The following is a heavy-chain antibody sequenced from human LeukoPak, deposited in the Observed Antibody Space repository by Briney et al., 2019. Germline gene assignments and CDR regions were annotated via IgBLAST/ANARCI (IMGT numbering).Heavy chain of an antibody. D-gene: IGHD6-13*01. CDR2: ISSSSSYI. CDR3: ARGYSSSWHHYYYYMDV. J-gene: IGHJ6*03. Sequence: PGGSLRLSCAASGFTFSGSAIHWVRQAPGKGLEWVSSISSSSSYIYYADSVKGRFTISRDNAKNSLYLQMNSLRAEDSAVYYCARGYSSSWHHYYYYMDVWGKGTTVTVSS. V-gene: IGHV3-21*01. CDR1: GFTFSGSA.